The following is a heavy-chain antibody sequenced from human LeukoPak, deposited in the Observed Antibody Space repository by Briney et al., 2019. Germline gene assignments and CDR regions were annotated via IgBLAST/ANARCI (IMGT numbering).Heavy chain of an antibody. D-gene: IGHD2-2*01. CDR2: IYHSGST. J-gene: IGHJ5*02. Sequence: NASETLSLTCTVSGGSVSSGSYYWSWIRQPPGKGLEWIGYIYHSGSTYYNPSLKSRVTISVDRSKNQFSLKLSSVTAADTAVYYCARGTWSCSSTSCLNWFDPWGQGTLVTVSS. V-gene: IGHV4-30-2*01. CDR3: ARGTWSCSSTSCLNWFDP. CDR1: GGSVSSGSYY.